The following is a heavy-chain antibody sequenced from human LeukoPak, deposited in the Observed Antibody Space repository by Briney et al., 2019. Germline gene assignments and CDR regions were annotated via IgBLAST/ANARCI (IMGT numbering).Heavy chain of an antibody. D-gene: IGHD6-19*01. CDR2: LSGSGGST. V-gene: IGHV3-23*01. CDR3: ARSPVAGPPNYFDY. J-gene: IGHJ4*02. CDR1: GFTFSSYS. Sequence: GGSLRLSCAASGFTFSSYSMNWVRQAPGKGLEWVSGLSGSGGSTYYSDSVKGRFTISRDNSKNTLYLQIDFLTAEDTAVYYCARSPVAGPPNYFDYLGQGTLVTVSS.